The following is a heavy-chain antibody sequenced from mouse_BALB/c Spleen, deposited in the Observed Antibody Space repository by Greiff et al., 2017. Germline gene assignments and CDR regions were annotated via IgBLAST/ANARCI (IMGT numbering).Heavy chain of an antibody. D-gene: IGHD1-2*01. V-gene: IGHV1S135*01. J-gene: IGHJ1*01. CDR1: GYSFTDYN. CDR2: IDPYNGGT. Sequence: EVQRVESGPELVKPGASVKVSCKASGYSFTDYNMYWVKQSHGKSLEWIGYIDPYNGGTSYNQKFKGKATLTVDKSSSTAFMHLNSLTSEDSAVYYCARVGPSTASYWYFDVWGAGTTVTVSS. CDR3: ARVGPSTASYWYFDV.